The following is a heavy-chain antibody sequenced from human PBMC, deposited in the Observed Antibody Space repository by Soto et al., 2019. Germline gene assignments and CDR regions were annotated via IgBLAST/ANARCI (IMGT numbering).Heavy chain of an antibody. J-gene: IGHJ3*02. Sequence: GGSLRLSCAATGFTFSSYGMHWVRQAPGKGLEWVAVIWYDGSNKYYADSVKGRFTISRDNSKNTLYLQMNSLRAEDTAVYYCARESTVTTISAFDIWGQGTMVTVS. CDR1: GFTFSSYG. D-gene: IGHD4-17*01. CDR3: ARESTVTTISAFDI. V-gene: IGHV3-33*01. CDR2: IWYDGSNK.